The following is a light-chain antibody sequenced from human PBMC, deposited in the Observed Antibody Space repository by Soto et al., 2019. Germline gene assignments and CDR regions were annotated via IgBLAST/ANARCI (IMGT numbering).Light chain of an antibody. Sequence: QSALTQSPSASGSPGQSVTISCTGTKNDIGVYDFVSWYQHHPGKAPRLIIYEVVQRPSGVPDRFSGSKSGNTASLTASGLQAADEADYFCKSYAGSNTYVFGSGTKLTVL. CDR2: EVV. CDR1: KNDIGVYDF. J-gene: IGLJ1*01. V-gene: IGLV2-8*01. CDR3: KSYAGSNTYV.